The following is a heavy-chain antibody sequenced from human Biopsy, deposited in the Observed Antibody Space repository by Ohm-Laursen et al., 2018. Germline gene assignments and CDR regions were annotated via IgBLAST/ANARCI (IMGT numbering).Heavy chain of an antibody. J-gene: IGHJ5*01. CDR1: GYSFTSYY. V-gene: IGHV1-46*01. CDR3: AKGGHKAWLDS. CDR2: INPSGGST. D-gene: IGHD1-26*01. Sequence: VASVKVSCKASGYSFTSYYMHWVRQAPGQGLEWMGIINPSGGSTDYAQKFQGRVTMTRDTSTSTVYMELISLRSDDTAVYYCAKGGHKAWLDSWGQGALVTVSS.